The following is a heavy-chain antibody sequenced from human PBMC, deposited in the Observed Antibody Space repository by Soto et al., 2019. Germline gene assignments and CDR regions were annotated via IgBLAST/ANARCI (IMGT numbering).Heavy chain of an antibody. CDR1: GGSISSSSHY. D-gene: IGHD3-9*01. CDR3: ARRESYDILTGYYHFDY. V-gene: IGHV4-39*01. J-gene: IGHJ4*02. Sequence: QLQLQESGPGLVKPSETLSLTCTVSGGSISSSSHYWGWIRQPPGKGLEWIGCVYYSGSTYYNPSLKSRVTISVDTYKNQFSLKLSSVTAADTAVYYCARRESYDILTGYYHFDYWGQGTLVTVSS. CDR2: VYYSGST.